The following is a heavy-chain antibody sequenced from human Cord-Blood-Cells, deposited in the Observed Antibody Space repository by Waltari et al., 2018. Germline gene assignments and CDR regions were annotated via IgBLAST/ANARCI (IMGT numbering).Heavy chain of an antibody. J-gene: IGHJ4*02. D-gene: IGHD6-13*01. Sequence: GGVVQPGRSLRLSCAASGFTFSSYGMHWVRQAPGKGLEWVAVIWYDGSNKYYADSVKGRFTISRDNSKNTLYLQMNSLRAEDTAVYYCARVGIADTRDYWGQGTLVTVS. CDR2: IWYDGSNK. CDR3: ARVGIADTRDY. V-gene: IGHV3-33*01. CDR1: GFTFSSYG.